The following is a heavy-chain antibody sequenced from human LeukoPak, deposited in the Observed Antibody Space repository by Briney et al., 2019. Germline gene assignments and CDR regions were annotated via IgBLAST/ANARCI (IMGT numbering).Heavy chain of an antibody. V-gene: IGHV4-30-2*01. CDR2: IYHSGST. J-gene: IGHJ2*01. Sequence: NSSQTLSLTCTVSGGSISSGGYYWSWIRQPPGKGLEWIGYIYHSGSTYYNPSLKSRVTISVDRSKNQFSLKLSSVTPEDTAVYYCARGSPRYFDLWGRGTLVTVSS. CDR3: ARGSPRYFDL. CDR1: GGSISSGGYY.